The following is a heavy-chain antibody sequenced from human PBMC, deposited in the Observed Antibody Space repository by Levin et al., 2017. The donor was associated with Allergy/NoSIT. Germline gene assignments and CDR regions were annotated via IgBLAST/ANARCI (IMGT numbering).Heavy chain of an antibody. CDR2: IIPIFGTA. CDR3: ASIFTVTKGDI. J-gene: IGHJ3*02. V-gene: IGHV1-69*13. Sequence: GASVKVSCKASGGTFSSYAISWVRQAPGQGLEWMGGIIPIFGTANYAQKFQGRVTITADESTSTAYMELSSLRSEDTAVYYCASIFTVTKGDIWGQGTMVTVSS. CDR1: GGTFSSYA. D-gene: IGHD4-17*01.